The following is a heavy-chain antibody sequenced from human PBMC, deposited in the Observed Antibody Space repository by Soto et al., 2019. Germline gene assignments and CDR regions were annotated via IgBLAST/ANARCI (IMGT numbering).Heavy chain of an antibody. CDR3: ARVTGYRSGWYGAKDYYGMDV. V-gene: IGHV6-1*01. J-gene: IGHJ6*02. CDR2: TYYRSKWYN. D-gene: IGHD6-19*01. Sequence: SQTLSLTCAISGDSVSSNSAAWNWIRQSPSRGLEWLGRTYYRSKWYNDYAVSVKSRITINPDTSKNQFSLQLNSVTPEDTAVYYCARVTGYRSGWYGAKDYYGMDVWGQGTTVTVSS. CDR1: GDSVSSNSAA.